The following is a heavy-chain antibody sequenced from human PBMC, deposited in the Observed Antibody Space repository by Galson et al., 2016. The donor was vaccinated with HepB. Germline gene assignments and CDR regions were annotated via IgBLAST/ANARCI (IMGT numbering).Heavy chain of an antibody. CDR3: ARPHTYYFGSGSYFDVLHYGMDV. J-gene: IGHJ6*02. CDR1: GFRFSDYN. Sequence: SLRLSCAASGFRFSDYNMNWVRQAPGTGLEWVACISASSGTIYYAAAVQGRTTISRDNANNSLSLQMNSLRAEDTAFYYCARPHTYYFGSGSYFDVLHYGMDVWGQGTTVTVSS. CDR2: ISASSGTI. D-gene: IGHD3-10*01. V-gene: IGHV3-48*01.